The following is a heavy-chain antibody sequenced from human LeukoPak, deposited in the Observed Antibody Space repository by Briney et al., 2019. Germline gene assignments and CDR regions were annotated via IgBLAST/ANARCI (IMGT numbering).Heavy chain of an antibody. J-gene: IGHJ3*02. Sequence: PSETLSLTCTVACGTISSYYWICIRQPPGKGLEWIGYIYYSGSTNYNPSLKSRVTISVDTSKNQFSLKLSSVTAADPAVYYCVRVVVGPGGSKMATTKRTTRVSPFAIWSQGTMVTVSS. CDR2: IYYSGST. CDR1: CGTISSYY. D-gene: IGHD5-24*01. V-gene: IGHV4-59*01. CDR3: VRVVVGPGGSKMATTKRTTRVSPFAI.